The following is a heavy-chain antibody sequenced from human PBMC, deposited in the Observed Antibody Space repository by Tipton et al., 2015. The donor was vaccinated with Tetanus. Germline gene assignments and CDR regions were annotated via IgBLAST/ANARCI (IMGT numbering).Heavy chain of an antibody. CDR1: GGSIRSDNYF. V-gene: IGHV4-61*01. CDR3: ARANSEFPKKGPFDY. Sequence: TLSLTCTVSGGSIRSDNYFWNWIRQPPGKGLEWLAYISYRGRTNSNYPLKSRITISQDTSKNQFSLKLTSVTAADTAVYYCARANSEFPKKGPFDYWGQGALVIVSS. J-gene: IGHJ4*02. D-gene: IGHD2/OR15-2a*01. CDR2: ISYRGRT.